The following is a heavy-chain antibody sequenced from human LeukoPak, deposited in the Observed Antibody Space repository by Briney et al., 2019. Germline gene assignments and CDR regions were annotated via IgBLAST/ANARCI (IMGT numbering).Heavy chain of an antibody. V-gene: IGHV1-69*04. CDR3: ARGYCSGGSCYYFDY. CDR2: IIPIFGIA. D-gene: IGHD2-15*01. J-gene: IGHJ4*02. CDR1: GGTFSSYA. Sequence: SVKVSCKASGGTFSSYAISWVRQAPGQGLEWMGRIIPIFGIANYAQKFQGRVTITADKSTSTAYMELSSLRSEGTAVYYCARGYCSGGSCYYFDYWGRGTLVTVSS.